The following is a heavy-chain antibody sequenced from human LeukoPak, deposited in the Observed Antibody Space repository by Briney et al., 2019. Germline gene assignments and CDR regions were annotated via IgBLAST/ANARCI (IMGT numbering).Heavy chain of an antibody. J-gene: IGHJ4*02. Sequence: GGSLRLSCAASGFTFSSYAMHWVRQAPGKGLEWVAVISYDGSNKYYADSVKGRFTISRDNAKNSLYLQTNSLRAEDTAVYYCARGAVGATRRIDYWGQGTLVTVSS. CDR1: GFTFSSYA. CDR2: ISYDGSNK. D-gene: IGHD1-26*01. CDR3: ARGAVGATRRIDY. V-gene: IGHV3-30*04.